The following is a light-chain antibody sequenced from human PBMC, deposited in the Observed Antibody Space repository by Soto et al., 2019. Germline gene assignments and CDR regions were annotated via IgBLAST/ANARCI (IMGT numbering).Light chain of an antibody. CDR2: GAS. CDR1: QSVSSN. Sequence: EIVMTQSPATLSVSPGERATLSCRASQSVSSNLAWYQQKPGQAPRLLIYGASTRATGIPARFSGSGSGTVFTLTISSLQSEDFAVYYCQQYNNWPFTFGPGTKVYIK. J-gene: IGKJ3*01. CDR3: QQYNNWPFT. V-gene: IGKV3-15*01.